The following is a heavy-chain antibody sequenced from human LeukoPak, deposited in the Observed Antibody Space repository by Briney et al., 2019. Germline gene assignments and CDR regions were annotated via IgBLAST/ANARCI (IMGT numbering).Heavy chain of an antibody. Sequence: KPSETLSLTCTVSGGSVSSYYWSWVRQPPGKGLEWIGHIYSSENTKFNSCLESRVTMPPDTPTIRFFLKLRSVTAADTAVYYCARFYSGPSGWFVLWYFDLWGRGTLVTVSS. CDR3: ARFYSGPSGWFVLWYFDL. J-gene: IGHJ2*01. CDR2: IYSSENT. CDR1: GGSVSSYY. D-gene: IGHD6-19*01. V-gene: IGHV4-4*08.